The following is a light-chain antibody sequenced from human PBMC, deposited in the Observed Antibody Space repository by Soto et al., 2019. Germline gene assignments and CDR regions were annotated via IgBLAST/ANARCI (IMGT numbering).Light chain of an antibody. CDR2: EVH. CDR3: QSYDSSLSGVV. J-gene: IGLJ2*01. V-gene: IGLV2-8*01. CDR1: SSDVGANNY. Sequence: QSALTQPPSASGSPGQSVTISCTGTSSDVGANNYVSWYQQHPGQAPKLIIHEVHKRPSGVPDRFSGSKSGNTASLTVSGLQAEDEADYYCQSYDSSLSGVVFGGGTQLTVL.